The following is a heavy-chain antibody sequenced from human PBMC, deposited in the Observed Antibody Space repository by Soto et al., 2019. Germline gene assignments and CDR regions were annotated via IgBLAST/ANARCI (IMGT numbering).Heavy chain of an antibody. V-gene: IGHV1-45*01. CDR1: GYTFTYRY. CDR3: ASGQRGFS. D-gene: IGHD3-10*01. CDR2: ITPFNGNT. Sequence: ASVKVSCKASGYTFTYRYLHWVRQAPGQALEWMGWITPFNGNTNYAQKFQDRFTISIDDSKTIAYLQMNSLKIEDTAMYYCASGQRGFSWGQGTLVTVSS. J-gene: IGHJ5*02.